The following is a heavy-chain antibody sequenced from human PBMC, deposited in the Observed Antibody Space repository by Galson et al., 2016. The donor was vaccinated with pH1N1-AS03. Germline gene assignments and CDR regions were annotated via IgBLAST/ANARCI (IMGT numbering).Heavy chain of an antibody. CDR1: GFTFRYAW. CDR2: IKSKTDGGTT. CDR3: TKEGYGDYFDY. V-gene: IGHV3-15*01. D-gene: IGHD4-17*01. Sequence: SLRLSCAASGFTFRYAWMSWVRQAPGKGLEWVGRIKSKTDGGTTDFAAPVEGRFTISRDDSKNMLYLQMNSLKTEDSATYYCTKEGYGDYFDYWGQGTLVTVSS. J-gene: IGHJ4*02.